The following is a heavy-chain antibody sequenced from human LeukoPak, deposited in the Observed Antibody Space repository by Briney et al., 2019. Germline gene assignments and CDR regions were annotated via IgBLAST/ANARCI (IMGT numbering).Heavy chain of an antibody. Sequence: RGESLKISCQSSRYIFSSYLIGWVRQMPGKGLEWVGIIYSGVSNIRYSPSFQGQVTISADKSISTAYQQWSSLTTSATAVYYCARRRVVLVGGVMADWYFDRWGRGTLVTVSS. CDR2: IYSGVSNI. D-gene: IGHD3-16*01. J-gene: IGHJ2*01. CDR1: RYIFSSYL. CDR3: ARRRVVLVGGVMADWYFDR. V-gene: IGHV5-51*01.